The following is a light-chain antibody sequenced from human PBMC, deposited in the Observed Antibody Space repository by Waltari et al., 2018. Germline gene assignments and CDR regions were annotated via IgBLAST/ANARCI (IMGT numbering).Light chain of an antibody. J-gene: IGLJ2*01. V-gene: IGLV1-40*01. Sequence: QSVLTQPPSVSGAPGQRVTISCTGSSSNIGADFDVHWYQQLPGTTPKLLIYGNIKLPYGVTYRFSGSKSDTSASLAITGLQAEDEADYYCQSYDASLSGWVFGGGTKLTVL. CDR1: SSNIGADFD. CDR2: GNI. CDR3: QSYDASLSGWV.